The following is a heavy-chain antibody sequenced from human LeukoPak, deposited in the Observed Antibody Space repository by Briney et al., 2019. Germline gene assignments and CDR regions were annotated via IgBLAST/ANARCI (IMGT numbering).Heavy chain of an antibody. CDR2: INHSGST. J-gene: IGHJ5*02. V-gene: IGHV4-34*01. D-gene: IGHD3-10*01. CDR3: ARGLYYYGSGSYYRWFDP. Sequence: SETLSLTCAVYGGSFSGYYWSWIRQPPGKGLEWIGEINHSGSTNYNPSLKSRVTISVDTSKNQFSLKLSSVTAADTAEYYCARGLYYYGSGSYYRWFDPWGQGTLVTVSS. CDR1: GGSFSGYY.